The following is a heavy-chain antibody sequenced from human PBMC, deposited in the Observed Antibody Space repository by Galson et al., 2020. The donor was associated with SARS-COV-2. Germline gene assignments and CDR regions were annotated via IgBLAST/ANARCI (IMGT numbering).Heavy chain of an antibody. CDR1: GGSISSGGYY. D-gene: IGHD1-1*01. J-gene: IGHJ3*01. CDR3: AGDVQYPTTGRDAFDL. V-gene: IGHV4-31*03. CDR2: IYYSGIT. Sequence: SETLSLTCNVSGGSISSGGYYWSWIRQHPGKGLEWIGYIYYSGITYYNPSLKSRVTISVDTSKNQFSLELNSVTAADAAVYFCAGDVQYPTTGRDAFDLWGHGTMVTVSS.